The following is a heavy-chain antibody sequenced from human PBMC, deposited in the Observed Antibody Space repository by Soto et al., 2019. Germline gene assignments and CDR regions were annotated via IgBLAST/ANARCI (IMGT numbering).Heavy chain of an antibody. J-gene: IGHJ5*01. V-gene: IGHV4-59*01. CDR2: IFYRGST. CDR3: ASMIGDPVLSFDS. CDR1: GGSISSYY. D-gene: IGHD3-10*02. Sequence: QVQLQESGPGLVKPSETLSLTCTVSGGSISSYYWSWIRQPPGKGLEWIGFIFYRGSTSYNPSHNSHVTLSIGTSEYQFSLKLNSVDAADTAVYYCASMIGDPVLSFDSWGQGTLVAVSS.